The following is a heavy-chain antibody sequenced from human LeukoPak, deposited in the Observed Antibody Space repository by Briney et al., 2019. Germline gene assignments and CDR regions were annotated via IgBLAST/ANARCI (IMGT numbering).Heavy chain of an antibody. Sequence: SETLSLTCAVYGGSFSGYYWSWIRQPPGKGLEWIGEINHSGNTNYNPSLKSRVTISVDTSKNQFSLKLSSVTAADTAVCYCARVRRWLQPGAFDIWGQGTMVTVSS. J-gene: IGHJ3*02. CDR1: GGSFSGYY. V-gene: IGHV4-34*01. D-gene: IGHD5-24*01. CDR3: ARVRRWLQPGAFDI. CDR2: INHSGNT.